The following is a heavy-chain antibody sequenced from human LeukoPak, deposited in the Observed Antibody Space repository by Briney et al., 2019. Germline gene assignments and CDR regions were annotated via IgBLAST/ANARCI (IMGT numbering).Heavy chain of an antibody. V-gene: IGHV3-30*04. CDR1: GFTFSTYA. J-gene: IGHJ6*02. Sequence: PGRSLRLSCAASGFTFSTYAMHWVRQAPGKGLEWVAVISHDGSSKYYADSVKGRFTFSRDNSKNTLYLQMNSLRSEDTAVYYCARGNGALGPVPPAMPPYYYYPIDVWGQGTTVTVSS. D-gene: IGHD2-2*01. CDR3: ARGNGALGPVPPAMPPYYYYPIDV. CDR2: ISHDGSSK.